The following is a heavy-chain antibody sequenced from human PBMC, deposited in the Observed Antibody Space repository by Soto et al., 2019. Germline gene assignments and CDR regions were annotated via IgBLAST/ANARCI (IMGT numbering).Heavy chain of an antibody. Sequence: GGSLRLSCAASGFTFSSYAMSWVRQAPGKGLEWVSAISGSGGSTYYADSVKGRFTISRDNSKNTLCLQMNSLRAEDTAVYYCAKSSLRYFDWSHDYWGQGTLVTVSS. J-gene: IGHJ4*02. CDR1: GFTFSSYA. CDR3: AKSSLRYFDWSHDY. CDR2: ISGSGGST. D-gene: IGHD3-9*01. V-gene: IGHV3-23*01.